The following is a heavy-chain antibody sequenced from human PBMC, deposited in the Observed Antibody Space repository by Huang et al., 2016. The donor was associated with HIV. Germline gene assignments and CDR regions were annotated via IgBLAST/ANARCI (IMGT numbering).Heavy chain of an antibody. CDR1: GDSLSSFY. CDR3: ARGIGYSGRYFDY. CDR2: IYYSGST. D-gene: IGHD6-13*01. J-gene: IGHJ4*02. Sequence: QVQLQESGPGLVKPSETLSLTYPVSGDSLSSFYWSWIRQPPGKGLEWIGYIYYSGSTNYNPCLKSRGTISVDTSKNQFSLKLSSVTAADTAVYYCARGIGYSGRYFDYWGQGALVTVSS. V-gene: IGHV4-59*01.